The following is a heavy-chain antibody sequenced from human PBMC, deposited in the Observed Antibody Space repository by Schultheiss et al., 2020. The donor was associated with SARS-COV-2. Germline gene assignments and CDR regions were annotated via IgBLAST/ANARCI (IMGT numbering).Heavy chain of an antibody. CDR2: IDWDDDK. Sequence: SGPTLVKPTQTLTLTCTFSGFSLSTAGMCVGWVRQPPGKALEWLALIDWDDDKFYNTSLKTRLTISKDTSKSQVVLTMTNMDPADTATYYCARMTKYYYDRSGCIDYWGQGILVTVSS. J-gene: IGHJ4*02. CDR3: ARMTKYYYDRSGCIDY. CDR1: GFSLSTAGMC. D-gene: IGHD3-22*01. V-gene: IGHV2-70*13.